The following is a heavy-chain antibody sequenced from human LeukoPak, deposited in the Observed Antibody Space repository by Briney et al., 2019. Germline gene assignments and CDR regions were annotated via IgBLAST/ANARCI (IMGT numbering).Heavy chain of an antibody. V-gene: IGHV1-69*06. CDR3: ATCTTVTTLWERYAFDI. Sequence: SVKVSCKASGGTFSSYAISWVRQAPGQGLEWMGGIIPIFGTANYTQKFQGRVTITADKSTSTAYMELSSLRSEDTAVYYCATCTTVTTLWERYAFDIWGQGTMVTVSS. D-gene: IGHD4-17*01. CDR1: GGTFSSYA. CDR2: IIPIFGTA. J-gene: IGHJ3*02.